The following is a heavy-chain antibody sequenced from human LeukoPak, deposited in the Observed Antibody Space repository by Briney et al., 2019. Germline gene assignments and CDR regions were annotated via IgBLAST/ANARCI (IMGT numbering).Heavy chain of an antibody. J-gene: IGHJ5*02. Sequence: GGSLRLSCAASGFTFSTYAMTWVRQAPGKGLEWVSTVTASGVHTYYADSVKGRFTISRDNSKNTLYLQMNSLRAEDTAVYYCAKNPPLRGSYHWGQGTLVTVSS. D-gene: IGHD1-26*01. CDR1: GFTFSTYA. CDR3: AKNPPLRGSYH. CDR2: VTASGVHT. V-gene: IGHV3-23*01.